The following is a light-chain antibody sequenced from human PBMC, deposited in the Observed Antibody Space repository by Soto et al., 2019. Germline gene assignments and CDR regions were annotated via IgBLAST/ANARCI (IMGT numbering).Light chain of an antibody. CDR3: QQYDIWPPT. J-gene: IGKJ1*01. Sequence: EIVLTQSPGTLSLSPGERATLSCRASQSVSSSYLAWYQQKPGQAPRLLFNGASTRATGIPARFTGSGSGTEFILTISSLQSEDFAVYYCQQYDIWPPTFGQGTKVEIK. CDR1: QSVSSSY. CDR2: GAS. V-gene: IGKV3-15*01.